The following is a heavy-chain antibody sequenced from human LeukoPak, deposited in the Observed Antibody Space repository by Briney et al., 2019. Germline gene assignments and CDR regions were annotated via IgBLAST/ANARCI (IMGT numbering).Heavy chain of an antibody. CDR3: ARDRLSSSWCGPHYYYYGMDV. D-gene: IGHD6-13*01. CDR2: IWYDGSNK. J-gene: IGHJ6*02. V-gene: IGHV3-33*01. CDR1: GFTFSSYG. Sequence: GGSLRLSCAASGFTFSSYGMHWVRQAPGKGLEWVAVIWYDGSNKYYADSVKGRFTISRDNSKNTLYLQMNSLRAEDTAVYYCARDRLSSSWCGPHYYYYGMDVWGQGTTVTVSS.